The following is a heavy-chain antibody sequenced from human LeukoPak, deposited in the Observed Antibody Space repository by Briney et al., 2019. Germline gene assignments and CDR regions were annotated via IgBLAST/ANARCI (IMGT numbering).Heavy chain of an antibody. CDR2: IWFDGSDK. D-gene: IGHD3-3*01. V-gene: IGHV3-33*01. Sequence: PGGSLRLSCAASGLTFRSHAMHWVRQAPGKGLEWVALIWFDGSDKYYADSVKGRFTISRDNTKNTLYLQMNSLRAEDTAVYYCARDITTDYFDYWGQGTLVTVSS. CDR3: ARDITTDYFDY. J-gene: IGHJ4*02. CDR1: GLTFRSHA.